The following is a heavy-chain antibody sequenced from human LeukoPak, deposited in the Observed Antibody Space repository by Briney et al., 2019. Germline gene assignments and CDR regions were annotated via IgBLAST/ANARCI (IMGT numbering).Heavy chain of an antibody. Sequence: SVKVSCKASGGTFSSYAISWVRQAPGQGLEWMGRVIPIFGTANYPQKFQGRVTITTDESTSTAYMELSSLRSEDTAVYYCARGAACSGGSCHPSAMDVWGKGTTVTVSS. V-gene: IGHV1-69*05. CDR3: ARGAACSGGSCHPSAMDV. CDR1: GGTFSSYA. J-gene: IGHJ6*03. D-gene: IGHD2-15*01. CDR2: VIPIFGTA.